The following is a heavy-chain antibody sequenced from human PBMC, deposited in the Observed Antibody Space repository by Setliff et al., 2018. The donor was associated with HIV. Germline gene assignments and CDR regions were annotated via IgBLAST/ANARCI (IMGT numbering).Heavy chain of an antibody. J-gene: IGHJ4*02. CDR2: VNPNSGGT. CDR1: GYTFTDYY. Sequence: GASVKVSCKASGYTFTDYYIHWVRQAPGQGLQWMGWVNPNSGGTNSAQESQGRVTMTRDTSISTAYMEVTRLTSDDTAVYYCAGDRYGDYAYFDYWGQGTLVTVSS. CDR3: AGDRYGDYAYFDY. V-gene: IGHV1-2*02. D-gene: IGHD4-17*01.